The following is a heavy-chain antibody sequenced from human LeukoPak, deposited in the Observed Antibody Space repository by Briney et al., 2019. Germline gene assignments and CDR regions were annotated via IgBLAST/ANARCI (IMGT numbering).Heavy chain of an antibody. CDR2: IYPDESDT. CDR3: ARPNITSYYDSRGYDAFDV. D-gene: IGHD3-22*01. V-gene: IGHV5-51*01. CDR1: GYRFSAYW. Sequence: GESLKISCKGSGYRFSAYWIAWVRQLPATGLECMGIIYPDESDTRYSPSFQGQVTISADKSVSTAYLQWRSLKASDTAMYYCARPNITSYYDSRGYDAFDVWGQGTMVTVSS. J-gene: IGHJ3*01.